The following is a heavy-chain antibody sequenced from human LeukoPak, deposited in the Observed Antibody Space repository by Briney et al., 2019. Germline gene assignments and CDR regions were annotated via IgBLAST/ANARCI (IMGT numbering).Heavy chain of an antibody. Sequence: ASVKVSCKASGYTFTSYGISWVRQAPGQGLEWMGWISAYNGNTNYAQKLQGRVTMNTDTSTSTAYMELRSLRSDDTAVYYCATPPQWELHSAVAFDIWGQGTMVTVSS. CDR2: ISAYNGNT. D-gene: IGHD1-26*01. CDR3: ATPPQWELHSAVAFDI. V-gene: IGHV1-18*01. J-gene: IGHJ3*02. CDR1: GYTFTSYG.